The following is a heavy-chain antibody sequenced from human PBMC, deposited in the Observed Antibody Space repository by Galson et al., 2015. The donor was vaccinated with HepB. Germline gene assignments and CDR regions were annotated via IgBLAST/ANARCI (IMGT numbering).Heavy chain of an antibody. CDR1: GYTFTSHA. CDR3: ARDSAGITMIY. D-gene: IGHD3-22*01. V-gene: IGHV1-3*01. J-gene: IGHJ4*02. Sequence: SCKASGYTFTSHAMHWVRQAPGQRLEWMGWINAGNGNTKYSQKFQGRVTITRGTSASTAYMELSSLRSEDTAVYYCARDSAGITMIYWGQGTLVTVSS. CDR2: INAGNGNT.